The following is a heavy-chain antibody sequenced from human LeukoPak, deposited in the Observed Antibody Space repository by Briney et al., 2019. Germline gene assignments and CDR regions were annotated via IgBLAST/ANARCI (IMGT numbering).Heavy chain of an antibody. V-gene: IGHV4-34*01. J-gene: IGHJ4*02. Sequence: SETLSLTCAVYGGSFSGYYWSWLRQPPGKGLEWIGEINDSGSTNYNPSLKSRVTISVDTSKNQFSLKLNSVTAADTAVYYCARRTYSSTWYFDYWGQGALVTVSS. D-gene: IGHD6-13*01. CDR1: GGSFSGYY. CDR3: ARRTYSSTWYFDY. CDR2: INDSGST.